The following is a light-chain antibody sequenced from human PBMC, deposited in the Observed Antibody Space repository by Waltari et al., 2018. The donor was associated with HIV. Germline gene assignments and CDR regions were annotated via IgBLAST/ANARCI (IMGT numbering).Light chain of an antibody. CDR2: WAS. CDR1: QSVLYTSNNKNY. Sequence: DIVMTQSPDSLVVSLGERATINCKSSQSVLYTSNNKNYLAWFQQKPGQPPKLLIYWASTRESGVPDRFTGSGYVTDFTLTISSLQAEDVAVYYCQQYYSISSVTFGQGTKLEIK. V-gene: IGKV4-1*01. CDR3: QQYYSISSVT. J-gene: IGKJ2*01.